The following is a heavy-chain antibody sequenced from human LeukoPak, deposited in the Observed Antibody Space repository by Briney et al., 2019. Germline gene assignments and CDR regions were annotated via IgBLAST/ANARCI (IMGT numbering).Heavy chain of an antibody. Sequence: GGSLRLSCVASGFTFNSYGMNWVRQAPGKELEWVSFLRYDGRNQHYADSVGGRFTISRDNPNNTLYLQMNNLRPEDTAVYYCAKAPVAGPPVYYFDTGGKGPLVPV. CDR2: LRYDGRNQ. D-gene: IGHD6-19*01. J-gene: IGHJ4*02. V-gene: IGHV3-30*02. CDR1: GFTFNSYG. CDR3: AKAPVAGPPVYYFDT.